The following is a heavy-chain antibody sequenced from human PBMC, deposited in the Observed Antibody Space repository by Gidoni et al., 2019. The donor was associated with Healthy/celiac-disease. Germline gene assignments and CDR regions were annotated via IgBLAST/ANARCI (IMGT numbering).Heavy chain of an antibody. Sequence: EVQLLESGGGLVQPGGSLRLSCAASGFPFSSYAMSWVRQAPGKGLEWFSAISGSGGSTYYADSVKGRFTSSRDNSKNTLYLQMNSLRAEDTAVYYCAKTELYYYDSSGYSYLDYWGQGTLVTVSS. D-gene: IGHD3-22*01. J-gene: IGHJ4*02. CDR1: GFPFSSYA. V-gene: IGHV3-23*01. CDR2: ISGSGGST. CDR3: AKTELYYYDSSGYSYLDY.